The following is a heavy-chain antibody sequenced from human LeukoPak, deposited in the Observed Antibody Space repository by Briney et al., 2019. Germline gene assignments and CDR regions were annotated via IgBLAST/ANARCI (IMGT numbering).Heavy chain of an antibody. Sequence: PGGPLRLSCVGAGFTFSNYAMTWVRQAPGKELGWVSGISGSGDRTYYADSVKGRFTISRDNSKNTLYLQMNSLTDDDSAVYYCAKDRIPVAGRQEIWDYWGQGTLVTVSS. CDR2: ISGSGDRT. D-gene: IGHD6-19*01. J-gene: IGHJ4*02. CDR1: GFTFSNYA. CDR3: AKDRIPVAGRQEIWDY. V-gene: IGHV3-23*01.